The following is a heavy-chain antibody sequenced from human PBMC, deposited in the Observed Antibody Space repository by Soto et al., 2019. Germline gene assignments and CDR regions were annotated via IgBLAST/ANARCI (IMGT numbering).Heavy chain of an antibody. CDR3: ARCDIAAGTTPSWWFDP. CDR2: ISAYNGNT. D-gene: IGHD6-13*01. V-gene: IGHV1-18*01. J-gene: IGHJ5*02. Sequence: GASVKVSCKASGYTFTTFGISWVRQAPGQGLEWVGWISAYNGNTNYAQKFQGRVTMTTDTSTSTAYMELRSLRSDDTAVYYCARCDIAAGTTPSWWFDPWGQGTLVTVSS. CDR1: GYTFTTFG.